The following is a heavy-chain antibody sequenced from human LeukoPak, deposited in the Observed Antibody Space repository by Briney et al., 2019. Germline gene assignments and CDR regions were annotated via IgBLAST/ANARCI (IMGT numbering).Heavy chain of an antibody. Sequence: TSQTLSLTCAVSGGSISSGGYSWSWIRQPPGKGLEWIGYIYHSGSTYYNPSLKSRVTISVDTSKNQFSLKLTSVTAADTAVYFCARHNRSKPYPVTTYYYYYGMDVWGQGTTVTVSS. CDR1: GGSISSGGYS. CDR3: ARHNRSKPYPVTTYYYYYGMDV. J-gene: IGHJ6*02. CDR2: IYHSGST. V-gene: IGHV4-30-2*01. D-gene: IGHD4-17*01.